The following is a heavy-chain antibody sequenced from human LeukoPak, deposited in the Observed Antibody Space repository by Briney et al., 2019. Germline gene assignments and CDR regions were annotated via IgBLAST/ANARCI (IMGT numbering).Heavy chain of an antibody. CDR2: VSGSGGNR. V-gene: IGHV3-23*01. CDR3: AKENGYKTTHFDY. J-gene: IGHJ4*02. Sequence: GGSLRLSCVASGFSFSSYAISWVRQALGEGLEKVSTVSGSGGNRYYADSVKGRFTISRDNSRNTQYLQMSSLRAEDTALYYCAKENGYKTTHFDYWGQGTLVTVSS. CDR1: GFSFSSYA. D-gene: IGHD5-24*01.